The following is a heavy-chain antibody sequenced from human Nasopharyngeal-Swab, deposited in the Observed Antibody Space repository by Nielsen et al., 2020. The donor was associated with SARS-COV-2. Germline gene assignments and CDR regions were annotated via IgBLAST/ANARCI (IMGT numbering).Heavy chain of an antibody. D-gene: IGHD3-3*01. J-gene: IGHJ6*03. V-gene: IGHV1-46*01. CDR2: INPSGGSK. CDR3: ARGIGVLRFLEWSHMDV. CDR1: GYTFTSYY. Sequence: ASVKVSCKASGYTFTSYYMHWVRQAPGQGLEWMGIINPSGGSKSYAQKFQGRVTMTRDTSTSTVYMELSSLRSEDTAVYYCARGIGVLRFLEWSHMDVWGKGTTVTVSS.